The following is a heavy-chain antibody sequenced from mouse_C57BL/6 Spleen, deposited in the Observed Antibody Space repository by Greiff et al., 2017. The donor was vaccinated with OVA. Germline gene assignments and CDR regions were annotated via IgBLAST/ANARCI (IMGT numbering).Heavy chain of an antibody. Sequence: EVQGVESGGGLVKPGGSLKLSCAASGFTFSDYGMHWVRQAPEKGLEWVAYISSGSSTIYYADTVKGRFTISRDKAKNTLCLQMTSLRSEDTAMYYCARKDYGSSYFDYWGQGTTLTVSS. J-gene: IGHJ2*01. V-gene: IGHV5-17*01. CDR3: ARKDYGSSYFDY. CDR2: ISSGSSTI. D-gene: IGHD1-1*01. CDR1: GFTFSDYG.